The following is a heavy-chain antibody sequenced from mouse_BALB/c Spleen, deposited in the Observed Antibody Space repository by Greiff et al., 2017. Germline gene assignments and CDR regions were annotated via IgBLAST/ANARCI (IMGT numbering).Heavy chain of an antibody. Sequence: QVQLKQSGPELVKPGASVRISCKASGYTFTSYYIHWVKQRPGQGLEWIGWIYPGNVNTKYNEKFKGKATLTADKSSSTAYMQLSSLTSEDSAVYFCARSFYYYGSSPLYFDYWGQGTTLTVSS. CDR3: ARSFYYYGSSPLYFDY. D-gene: IGHD1-1*01. V-gene: IGHV1S56*01. J-gene: IGHJ2*01. CDR2: IYPGNVNT. CDR1: GYTFTSYY.